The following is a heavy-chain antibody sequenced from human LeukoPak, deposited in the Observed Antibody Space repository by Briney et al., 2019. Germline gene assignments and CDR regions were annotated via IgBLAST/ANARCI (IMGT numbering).Heavy chain of an antibody. CDR3: ARATRR. CDR1: GGSISSHY. V-gene: IGHV4-59*11. J-gene: IGHJ4*02. CDR2: IYYSGST. Sequence: SETLSLTCTVSGGSISSHYWSWIRQPPGKGLEWIGYIYYSGSTNYNPSLKSRVTISVDTSKNQFSLKLSSVTAADTAAYYCARATRRWGQGTLVTVSS.